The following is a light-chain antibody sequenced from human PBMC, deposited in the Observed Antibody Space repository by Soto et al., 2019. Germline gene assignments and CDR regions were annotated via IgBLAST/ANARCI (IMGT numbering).Light chain of an antibody. V-gene: IGLV2-14*01. CDR3: SSFTSSTTYV. CDR1: SSDVGNYNY. Sequence: QSVLTQSASVSGSPGQSNTISCTGTSSDVGNYNYVSWYQQHPGEVPKLIIFNVNNRPSGVSNRFSGSKSGNTASLTISGLQAEDEADYYCSSFTSSTTYVFGTGTKLTVL. J-gene: IGLJ1*01. CDR2: NVN.